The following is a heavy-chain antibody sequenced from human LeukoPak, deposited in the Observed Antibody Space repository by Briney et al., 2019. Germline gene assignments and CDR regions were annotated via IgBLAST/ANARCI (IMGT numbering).Heavy chain of an antibody. D-gene: IGHD5-12*01. J-gene: IGHJ4*02. V-gene: IGHV3-66*04. CDR2: IYSGGST. Sequence: GGSLRLSCAASGFIVSNNYMTWVRQAPGKGLERVSAIYSGGSTYYSNSVKGRFTISRDNSKNMLYLQMNSLRAEDTAVYYCVKQSGYRGYDFFDYWGQGALVTVSS. CDR3: VKQSGYRGYDFFDY. CDR1: GFIVSNNY.